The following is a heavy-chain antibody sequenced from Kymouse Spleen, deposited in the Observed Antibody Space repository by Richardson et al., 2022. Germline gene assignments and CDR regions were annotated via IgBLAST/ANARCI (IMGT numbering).Heavy chain of an antibody. CDR1: GGSFSGYY. Sequence: QVQLQQWGAGLLKPSETLSLTCAVYGGSFSGYYWSWIRQPPGKGLEWIGEINHSGSTNYNPSLKSRVTISVDTSKNQFSLKLSSVTAADTAVYYCARATVTYFDYWGQGTLVTVSS. CDR2: INHSGST. D-gene: IGHD4-11,IGHD4-11*01. V-gene: IGHV4-34*01. CDR3: ARATVTYFDY. J-gene: IGHJ4*02.